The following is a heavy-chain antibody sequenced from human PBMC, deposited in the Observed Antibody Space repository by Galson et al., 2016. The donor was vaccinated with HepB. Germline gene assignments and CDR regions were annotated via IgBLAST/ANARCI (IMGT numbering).Heavy chain of an antibody. CDR2: VSYSGTT. CDR1: GGPFSSDY. V-gene: IGHV4-59*01. CDR3: ARVVITTVRGVITNTRKFDP. Sequence: SETLSLTCTVSGGPFSSDYWSWIRQPPGKGLEWLGFVSYSGTTNYNPSLKTRISISVDTSKNQFSLELNSVTAADTAVYYCARVVITTVRGVITNTRKFDPWGQGTLVTVSS. J-gene: IGHJ5*02. D-gene: IGHD3-10*01.